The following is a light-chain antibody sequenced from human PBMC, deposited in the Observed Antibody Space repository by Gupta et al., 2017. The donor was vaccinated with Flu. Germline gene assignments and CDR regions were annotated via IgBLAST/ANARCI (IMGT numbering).Light chain of an antibody. CDR1: SSDIGGSNY. CDR3: CSYAGSYTLLV. CDR2: EVN. V-gene: IGLV2-11*01. Sequence: QSALTQPRSVSGSPGQSVIISCTGTSSDIGGSNYVSWYQHHTGKAPKLIICEVNRRPSGVPDRFSGSKSGKTASLTISGLQAEDEADYYCCSYAGSYTLLVFGGGTKLTVL. J-gene: IGLJ3*02.